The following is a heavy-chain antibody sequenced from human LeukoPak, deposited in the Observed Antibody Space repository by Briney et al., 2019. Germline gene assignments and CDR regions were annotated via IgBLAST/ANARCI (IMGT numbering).Heavy chain of an antibody. CDR2: ISGDGGST. Sequence: PGGSLRLSCAASGFTFDDYAMHWVRQAPGKGLEWVSLISGDGGSTYYADSVKGRFTISRDNSKNSLYLQMNSLRTEDTALYYCAKSYYYDFRSGYRNWFDPWGQGTLVTVSS. D-gene: IGHD3-3*01. CDR1: GFTFDDYA. V-gene: IGHV3-43*02. J-gene: IGHJ5*02. CDR3: AKSYYYDFRSGYRNWFDP.